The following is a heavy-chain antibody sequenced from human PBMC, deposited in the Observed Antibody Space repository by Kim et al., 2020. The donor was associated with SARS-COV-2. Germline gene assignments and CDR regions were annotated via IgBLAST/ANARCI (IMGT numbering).Heavy chain of an antibody. J-gene: IGHJ4*02. V-gene: IGHV4-59*01. CDR3: ARVEAGDNFDY. D-gene: IGHD7-27*01. CDR1: GGSISSYY. CDR2: IYYSGST. Sequence: SETLSLTCTVSGGSISSYYWSWIRQPPGKGLEWIGYIYYSGSTNYNPSLKSRVTISVDTSKNQFSLKLSSVTAADTAVYYCARVEAGDNFDYWGQGTLVTVSS.